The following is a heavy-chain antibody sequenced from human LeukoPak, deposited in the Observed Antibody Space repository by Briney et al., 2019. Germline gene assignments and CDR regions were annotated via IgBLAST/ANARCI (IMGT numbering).Heavy chain of an antibody. CDR3: ARADGSSWFDY. Sequence: TGGSLRLSCAASGFSFSDYYMVWIRQAPGKGPEWVSVISSSGSNTNYADSVRGRFTVSRDNAKNSLSLQMNRLRPEDSAVYYCARADGSSWFDYWGQGTLVTGTS. V-gene: IGHV3-11*05. D-gene: IGHD6-13*01. J-gene: IGHJ4*02. CDR2: ISSSGSNT. CDR1: GFSFSDYY.